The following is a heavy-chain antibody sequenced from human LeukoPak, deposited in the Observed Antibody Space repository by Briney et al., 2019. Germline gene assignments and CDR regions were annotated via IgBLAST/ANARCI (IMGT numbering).Heavy chain of an antibody. CDR2: ISGSDDIT. Sequence: GGSLRLSCAASGFTFSNHAMSWVRQAPGKGLEWVSAISGSDDITYYADSVKGRFTISRDNSKNTLYLQMNSLRVEDTAVYYCAKVEGVAGPGDYWGQGTLVTVSS. CDR1: GFTFSNHA. CDR3: AKVEGVAGPGDY. V-gene: IGHV3-23*01. D-gene: IGHD6-19*01. J-gene: IGHJ4*02.